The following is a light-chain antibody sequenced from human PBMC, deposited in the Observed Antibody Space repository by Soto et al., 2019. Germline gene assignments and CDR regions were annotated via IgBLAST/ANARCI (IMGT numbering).Light chain of an antibody. Sequence: QSVLTQPPSVSAAPGQRITISCSGSSSNIGNNDVAWYQQLPGTAPKLLIYGSDKRLSGISDRFSGSRSGTSATLGITGLQTGDEADYYCGTWDNSLSAVLFGGGTKLTVL. V-gene: IGLV1-51*01. CDR3: GTWDNSLSAVL. CDR1: SSNIGNND. J-gene: IGLJ2*01. CDR2: GSD.